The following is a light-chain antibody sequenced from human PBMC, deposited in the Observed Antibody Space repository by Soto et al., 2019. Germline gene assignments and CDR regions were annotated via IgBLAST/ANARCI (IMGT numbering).Light chain of an antibody. J-gene: IGLJ3*02. CDR2: DVS. CDR3: CSYAGSYTFWV. Sequence: QSALTQPRSVSGSPGQSVTISCTGTSSDVGAYNYVSWYQQHPGKAPKLMIFDVSKRPSGVPDRFSGSKSGDTASLTISGLQTEDEAAYYCCSYAGSYTFWVFGGGTKLTVL. V-gene: IGLV2-11*01. CDR1: SSDVGAYNY.